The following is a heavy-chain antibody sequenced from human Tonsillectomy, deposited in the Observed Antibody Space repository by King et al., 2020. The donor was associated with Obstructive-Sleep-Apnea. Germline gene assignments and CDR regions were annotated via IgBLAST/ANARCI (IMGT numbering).Heavy chain of an antibody. V-gene: IGHV3-30*18. J-gene: IGHJ6*02. CDR3: AKDEHDSPFYYYYGMDV. CDR2: ISYDGSNK. Sequence: VQLVESGGGVVQPGRSLRLSCAASGFTFRDYGMHWVRQAPGKGLEWVAVISYDGSNKYYADSVKGRLTISRDNSKNTLYLQSNSLSAEDTAVYYCAKDEHDSPFYYYYGMDVWGQGTTVTVSS. CDR1: GFTFRDYG. D-gene: IGHD3-22*01.